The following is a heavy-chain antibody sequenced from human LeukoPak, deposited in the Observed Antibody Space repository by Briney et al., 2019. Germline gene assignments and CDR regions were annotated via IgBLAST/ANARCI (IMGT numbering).Heavy chain of an antibody. Sequence: SETLSLTCTMSGGSISSGDYYWSWIRQPAGKGLEWIGRIHSSGTTLSASGTIGGTTDYNPSLKSRVTISGDTSRNQFSLKLNSVTAADTAVYFCARNSKDQVYYYYYIDVWGKGTTVTVSS. D-gene: IGHD2-21*01. V-gene: IGHV4-61*02. CDR1: GGSISSGDYY. J-gene: IGHJ6*03. CDR3: ARNSKDQVYYYYYIDV. CDR2: IHSSGTTLSASGTIGGTT.